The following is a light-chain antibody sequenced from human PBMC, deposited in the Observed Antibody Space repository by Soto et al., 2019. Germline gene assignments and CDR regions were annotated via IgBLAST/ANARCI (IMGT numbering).Light chain of an antibody. CDR1: QSVSSN. CDR2: DAS. Sequence: EIVMTQSPVTLSVSPGERVTISCRASQSVSSNLAWYQQKPGQAPRLLIYDASHRATGIPARFSGSGSGTEFTLTISSLQSEDFAVYYCQQYNNWPQTFGQGTKVDIK. CDR3: QQYNNWPQT. V-gene: IGKV3D-15*01. J-gene: IGKJ1*01.